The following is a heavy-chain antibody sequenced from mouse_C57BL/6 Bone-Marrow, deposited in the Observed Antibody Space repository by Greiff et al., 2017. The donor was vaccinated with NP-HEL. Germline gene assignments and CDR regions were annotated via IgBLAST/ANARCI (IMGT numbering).Heavy chain of an antibody. V-gene: IGHV1-78*01. D-gene: IGHD2-4*01. CDR1: GYTFTDHS. CDR2: IYPSDGST. Sequence: QVQLQQSDAELVKPGASVKISCKVSGYTFTDHSIHWMKQRPEQGLEWIGYIYPSDGSTKYNEKFKGKATLTADKSSSTAYMQLNSLTSEDSAVYFCARCGIYDYAAWFAYWGQGTLVTVSA. J-gene: IGHJ3*01. CDR3: ARCGIYDYAAWFAY.